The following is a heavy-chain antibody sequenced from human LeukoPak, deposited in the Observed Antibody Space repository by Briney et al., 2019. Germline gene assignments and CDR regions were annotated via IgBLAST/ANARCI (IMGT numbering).Heavy chain of an antibody. CDR2: FTSDGNSM. CDR3: ARAQVGTPTDC. D-gene: IGHD1-26*01. Sequence: GGSLRLSCAASGFTLSSYTMYWVRQAPGRGLVWIARFTSDGNSMTYADFVKGRFTVSRDIAKNTLYLQMNSLRAEDTAVYYCARAQVGTPTDCWGQGTLVTVSS. V-gene: IGHV3-74*01. J-gene: IGHJ4*02. CDR1: GFTLSSYT.